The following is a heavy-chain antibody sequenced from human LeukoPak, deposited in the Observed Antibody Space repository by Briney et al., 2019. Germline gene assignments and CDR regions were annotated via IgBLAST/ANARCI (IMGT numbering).Heavy chain of an antibody. CDR2: IYYSGST. Sequence: PSETLSLTCTVSGGSISSSSYYWGWIRQPPGKGLEWIGSIYYSGSTYYNPSLKSRVTISVDTSKNQFSLKLSSVTAADTAVYYCARVRRDTAMVTRYYFDYWGQGTLVTVSS. D-gene: IGHD5-18*01. J-gene: IGHJ4*02. CDR3: ARVRRDTAMVTRYYFDY. V-gene: IGHV4-39*01. CDR1: GGSISSSSYY.